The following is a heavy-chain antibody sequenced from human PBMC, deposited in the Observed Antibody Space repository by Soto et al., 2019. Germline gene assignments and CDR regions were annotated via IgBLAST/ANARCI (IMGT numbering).Heavy chain of an antibody. CDR2: TYYRSKWYN. Sequence: SQTLSLTCAISGDSVSSNSAAWNWIRQSPSRGLEWLGRTYYRSKWYNDYAVSVKSRITINPDTSKNQFSLQLNSVTPEDTAVYYCARDHGGYHSSSWRYYYYGMDVWGQGTTVTVSS. CDR1: GDSVSSNSAA. V-gene: IGHV6-1*01. D-gene: IGHD6-6*01. J-gene: IGHJ6*02. CDR3: ARDHGGYHSSSWRYYYYGMDV.